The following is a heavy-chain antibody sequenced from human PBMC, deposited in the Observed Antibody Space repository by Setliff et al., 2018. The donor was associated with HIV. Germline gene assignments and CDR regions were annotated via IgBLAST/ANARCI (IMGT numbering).Heavy chain of an antibody. V-gene: IGHV1-2*02. Sequence: ASVKVSCKASGYTFIDYYMHWVRQAPGQGLEWMGWINPNSGDTGYAQNFQGRVTMTRDTSMNTAYMELSNLRFEDTAVYYCAKNIAGVCYSGLDYWGQGALVTVSS. CDR3: AKNIAGVCYSGLDY. D-gene: IGHD2-15*01. J-gene: IGHJ4*02. CDR2: INPNSGDT. CDR1: GYTFIDYY.